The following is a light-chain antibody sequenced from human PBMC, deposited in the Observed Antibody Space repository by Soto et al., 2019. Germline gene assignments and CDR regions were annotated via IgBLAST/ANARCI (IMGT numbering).Light chain of an antibody. CDR1: QSISTW. V-gene: IGKV1-5*01. CDR3: QQYNTYSRT. CDR2: DVA. J-gene: IGKJ1*01. Sequence: DVQMTQSPSTLSASVGDSVTITCLASQSISTWLACYQQKPGKVPRVLIYDVASLESGVPSRFSGSVSGTEFTLTISSLQPDDSATYYCQQYNTYSRTFGQGTKVDI.